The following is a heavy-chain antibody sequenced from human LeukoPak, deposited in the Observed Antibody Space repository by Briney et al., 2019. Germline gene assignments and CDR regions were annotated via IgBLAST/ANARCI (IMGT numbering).Heavy chain of an antibody. J-gene: IGHJ6*02. CDR3: AREVVVVVDPQDYYYGMDV. V-gene: IGHV4-4*07. CDR2: IYTSGST. CDR1: GGSISSYY. D-gene: IGHD2-15*01. Sequence: KASETLSLTCTVFGGSISSYYWSWIRQPAGKGLEWIGRIYTSGSTNYNPSLKSRVTMSVDTSKNQFSLKLSSVTAADTAVYYCAREVVVVVDPQDYYYGMDVWGQGTTVTVSS.